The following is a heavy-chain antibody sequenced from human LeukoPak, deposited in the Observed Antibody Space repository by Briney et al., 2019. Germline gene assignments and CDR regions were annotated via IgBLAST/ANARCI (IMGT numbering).Heavy chain of an antibody. V-gene: IGHV3-30-3*01. Sequence: GGSLRLSCAASGFTFGSYAMHWVRQAPGKGLEWVAVISYDGSNKYYADSVKGRFTISRDNSKNTLYLQMNSLRAEDTAVYYCARARIDNYGMDVWGQGTTVTVSS. J-gene: IGHJ6*02. CDR3: ARARIDNYGMDV. CDR2: ISYDGSNK. D-gene: IGHD1-26*01. CDR1: GFTFGSYA.